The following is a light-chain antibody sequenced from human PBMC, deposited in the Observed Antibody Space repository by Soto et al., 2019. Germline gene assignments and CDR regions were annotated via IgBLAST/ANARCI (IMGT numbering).Light chain of an antibody. V-gene: IGKV1-5*03. CDR2: KAP. J-gene: IGKJ1*01. CDR1: QSVNGR. CDR3: QQYNSAPRT. Sequence: DIQMTQSPSTLSASVGDRVTIVCRASQSVNGRLAWYQQKPGKAPKLLMYKAPTLESGVPSRFSGRGSGTEFTLTISSLQPDDFATYYCQQYNSAPRTFGQGTKVDIK.